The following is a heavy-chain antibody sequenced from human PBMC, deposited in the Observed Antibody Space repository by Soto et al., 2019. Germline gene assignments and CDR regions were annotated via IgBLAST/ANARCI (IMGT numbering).Heavy chain of an antibody. CDR2: ISSDGNTI. CDR3: ARDGIAASCFFDY. J-gene: IGHJ4*02. CDR1: GFTFSDYY. D-gene: IGHD6-13*01. V-gene: IGHV3-11*01. Sequence: VQLVESGGGLVKPGGSLRLSCAASGFTFSDYYMTWIRQPPGKGLECVSYISSDGNTIHYADSVKGRFTISRDNAKKSLYLQMNSLRAEDTAVDYCARDGIAASCFFDYWGQGTLVTVSS.